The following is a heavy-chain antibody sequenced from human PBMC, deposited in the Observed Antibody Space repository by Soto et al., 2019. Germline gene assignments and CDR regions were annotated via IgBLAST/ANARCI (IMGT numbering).Heavy chain of an antibody. CDR3: AKDVVYSYGYENYYYYGMDV. J-gene: IGHJ6*02. V-gene: IGHV3-30*18. CDR2: ISYDGSNK. CDR1: GFTFSSYG. D-gene: IGHD5-18*01. Sequence: PGGSLRLSCAASGFTFSSYGMHWVRQAPGKGLEWVAVISYDGSNKYYADSVKGRFTISRDNSKNTLYLQMNSLRAEDTAVYYCAKDVVYSYGYENYYYYGMDVWGQGTTVTVSS.